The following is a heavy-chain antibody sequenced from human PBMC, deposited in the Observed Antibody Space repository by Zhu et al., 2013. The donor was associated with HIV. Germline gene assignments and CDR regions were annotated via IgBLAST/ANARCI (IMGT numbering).Heavy chain of an antibody. Sequence: QAHLVQSGAELKTPGASLKVSCRASGYSFTDYAIHWVRHVPGQGLEWMGWIKPNSGATNYAQKFQGRISMTRDTSISTAYLELNGLTHDDTAVYFCARGLNSGSYSSAEYFQHWGQGTLVTVSS. D-gene: IGHD3-10*01. CDR2: IKPNSGAT. V-gene: IGHV1-2*02. CDR3: ARGLNSGSYSSAEYFQH. CDR1: GYSFTDYA. J-gene: IGHJ1*01.